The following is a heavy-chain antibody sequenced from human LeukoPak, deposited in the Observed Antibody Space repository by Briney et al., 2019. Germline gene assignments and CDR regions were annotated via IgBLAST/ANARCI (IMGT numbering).Heavy chain of an antibody. D-gene: IGHD2-15*01. CDR2: IKGDGSAK. V-gene: IGHV3-7*01. CDR3: ARGRLGGRSGTDY. CDR1: GFTFSTYW. Sequence: GGSLTLSCAASGFTFSTYWMTWVRQAPGKGLEWVANIKGDGSAKYYVDSVKGRFTISRDNAENSLYLQMNSLRAEDTAVYYCARGRLGGRSGTDYWGQGTLVTVSS. J-gene: IGHJ4*02.